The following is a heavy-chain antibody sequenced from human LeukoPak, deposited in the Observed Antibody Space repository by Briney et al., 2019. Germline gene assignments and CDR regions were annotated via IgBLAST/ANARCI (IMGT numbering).Heavy chain of an antibody. CDR3: ARVEYCNVGNCCFRPGAY. V-gene: IGHV1-18*01. Sequence: ASVKVSCKAAGYTFGNYGIKWVRQAPGQGLEWVGWISGFNGNTNYAQNFHDRVTMTTDTSTTTAYMELRNLRSDDTAVYYCARVEYCNVGNCCFRPGAYWGQGTLVTVSS. D-gene: IGHD4-23*01. CDR1: GYTFGNYG. J-gene: IGHJ4*02. CDR2: ISGFNGNT.